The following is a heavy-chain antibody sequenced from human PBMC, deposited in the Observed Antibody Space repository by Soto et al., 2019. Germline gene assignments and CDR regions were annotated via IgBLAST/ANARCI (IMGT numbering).Heavy chain of an antibody. V-gene: IGHV4-31*03. CDR1: GGSISSGGYY. Sequence: QVQLQESGPGLVKPSQTLSLTCTVSGGSISSGGYYWSWIRQHPGKGLEWIGYIYYSGSTYYNPSLKGRVTLSVDTSKNQFSLKLSSGTAADTAVYYWARERMVRAWSNGKFDLWGPGTLVTVSS. CDR2: IYYSGST. J-gene: IGHJ4*01. D-gene: IGHD5-18*01. CDR3: ARERMVRAWSNGKFDL.